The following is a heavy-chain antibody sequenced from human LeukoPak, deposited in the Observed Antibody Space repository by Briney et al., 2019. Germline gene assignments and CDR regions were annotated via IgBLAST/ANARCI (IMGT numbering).Heavy chain of an antibody. CDR2: LSGSGGST. D-gene: IGHD3-22*01. J-gene: IGHJ4*02. Sequence: GGSLRLSCAVSGITLSNYGMSWVRQAPGKGLEWVAGLSGSGGSTYYADSVKGRFTISRDNPKNTLYLQMSSLRAEDTAVYFCAKRGVVIRVILVGFHKEAYYFDSWGQGALVTVSS. CDR3: AKRGVVIRVILVGFHKEAYYFDS. V-gene: IGHV3-23*01. CDR1: GITLSNYG.